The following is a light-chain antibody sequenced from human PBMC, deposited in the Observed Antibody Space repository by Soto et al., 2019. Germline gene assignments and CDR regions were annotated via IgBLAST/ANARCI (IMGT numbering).Light chain of an antibody. CDR1: SSNIGTNY. J-gene: IGLJ2*01. CDR3: GTWDDSLNGPV. V-gene: IGLV1-51*02. Sequence: QSVLTQPPSVSAAPGQRVSISCSGSSSNIGTNYVSWYQQLPGAAPKLLIYENYQRPSGIPDRFSGSKSGTSATLGITGLQTGDEADYYCGTWDDSLNGPVFGGGTKVTVL. CDR2: ENY.